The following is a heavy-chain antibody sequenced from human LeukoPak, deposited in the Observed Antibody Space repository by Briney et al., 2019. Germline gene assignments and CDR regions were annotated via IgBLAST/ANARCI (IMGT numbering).Heavy chain of an antibody. D-gene: IGHD6-25*01. J-gene: IGHJ3*02. V-gene: IGHV3-9*01. CDR3: ARVGARLGAFDI. CDR2: ISWNSGSI. Sequence: GRSLRLSCAASGFTFDDYAMHWVRQAPGKGLEWVSGISWNSGSIGYADSVKGRFTISRDNAKNTLYVQMNSLRAEDTAVYYCARVGARLGAFDIWGQGTMVTVSS. CDR1: GFTFDDYA.